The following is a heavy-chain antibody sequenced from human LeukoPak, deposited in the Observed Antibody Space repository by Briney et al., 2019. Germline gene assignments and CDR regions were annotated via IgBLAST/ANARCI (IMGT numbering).Heavy chain of an antibody. CDR1: GLTFSNHW. D-gene: IGHD3-22*01. CDR3: ARGRYYYDSSGYHEGYWYFDL. J-gene: IGHJ2*01. V-gene: IGHV4-59*11. CDR2: IYYSGST. Sequence: GSLRLSCVASGLTFSNHWMSWIRQPPGKGLEWIGYIYYSGSTNYNPSLKSRVTISVDTSKNQFSLKLSSVTAADTAVYYCARGRYYYDSSGYHEGYWYFDLWGRGTLVTVSS.